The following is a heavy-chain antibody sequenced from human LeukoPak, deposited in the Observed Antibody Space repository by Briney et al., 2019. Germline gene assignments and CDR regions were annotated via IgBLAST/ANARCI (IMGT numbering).Heavy chain of an antibody. Sequence: SETLSLTCTVSGGSVSSGSYYWSWIRQPPGKGLEWIGYIYYSGSTNYNPSLKSRVTISVDTSKNQFSLKLSSVTAADTAVYYCAGGGTTMITSDYWGQGTLVTVSS. D-gene: IGHD5-18*01. CDR1: GGSVSSGSYY. CDR2: IYYSGST. CDR3: AGGGTTMITSDY. V-gene: IGHV4-61*01. J-gene: IGHJ4*02.